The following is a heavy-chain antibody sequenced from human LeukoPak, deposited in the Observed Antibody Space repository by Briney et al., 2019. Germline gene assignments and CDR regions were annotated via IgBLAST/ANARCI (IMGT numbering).Heavy chain of an antibody. J-gene: IGHJ4*02. CDR3: ARVRGYYDSSGPRDY. Sequence: ASVKVSCKASGYTFTSYGISWVRHAPGQGLEWMGWISAYNGNTNYAQKLQGRVTMTTDTSTSTAYMELRSLRSDDTAVYYCARVRGYYDSSGPRDYSGQGTLVTVSS. D-gene: IGHD3-22*01. CDR2: ISAYNGNT. V-gene: IGHV1-18*01. CDR1: GYTFTSYG.